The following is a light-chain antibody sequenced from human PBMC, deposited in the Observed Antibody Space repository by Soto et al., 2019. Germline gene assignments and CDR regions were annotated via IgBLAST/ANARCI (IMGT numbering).Light chain of an antibody. J-gene: IGLJ2*01. Sequence: QSALTQPPSVSGAPGQRVTISCTGSSSNIGANYDVHWYQQLPGTAPKLLIYVNTRRPSGVPDRFSASKSGTSASLAITGLQAEDEADYYCQSYDSSLSGSVFGGGTKLTVL. CDR3: QSYDSSLSGSV. CDR1: SSNIGANYD. CDR2: VNT. V-gene: IGLV1-40*01.